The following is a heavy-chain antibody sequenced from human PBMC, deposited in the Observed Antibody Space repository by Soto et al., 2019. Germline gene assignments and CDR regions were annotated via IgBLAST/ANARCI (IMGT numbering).Heavy chain of an antibody. CDR1: GYTFTSYY. CDR2: INPSGGST. D-gene: IGHD3-22*01. Sequence: GASVKVSCKASGYTFTSYYMHWVRQAPGQGLEWMGIINPSGGSTSYAQKFQGRVTMTRDTSTSTVYMELSSLRSEDTAVYYCASDYYDILAFDIWGQGTMVTVSS. J-gene: IGHJ3*02. V-gene: IGHV1-46*01. CDR3: ASDYYDILAFDI.